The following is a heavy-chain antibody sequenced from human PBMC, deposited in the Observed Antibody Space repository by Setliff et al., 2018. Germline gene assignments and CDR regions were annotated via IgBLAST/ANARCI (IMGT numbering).Heavy chain of an antibody. V-gene: IGHV3-48*01. CDR3: ARLALTGYDTSGYYYALDYYYYMDV. CDR2: ISTSSTII. D-gene: IGHD3-22*01. CDR1: GFTFSNCG. Sequence: GGSLRLSCVTSGFTFSNCGMTWVRRAPGKGLEWISYISTSSTIIYYADSVKGRFTISRDNANHSLHLQMNSLRAEDTAVYFCARLALTGYDTSGYYYALDYYYYMDVWGKGTTVTVSS. J-gene: IGHJ6*03.